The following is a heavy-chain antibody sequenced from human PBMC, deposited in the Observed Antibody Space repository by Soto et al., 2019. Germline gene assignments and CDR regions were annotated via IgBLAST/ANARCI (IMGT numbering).Heavy chain of an antibody. Sequence: PGGSLRLSCAASGFTFSSFEMNWVRQAPGKGLEWVSYISSSGTTIYYADSVRGRFTISRDNAKNSVYLQMNSLRAEDTAVYYCARDGGTGYYYGMDVWGQGTTVTVSS. CDR3: ARDGGTGYYYGMDV. CDR2: ISSSGTTI. V-gene: IGHV3-48*03. CDR1: GFTFSSFE. J-gene: IGHJ6*02. D-gene: IGHD3-16*01.